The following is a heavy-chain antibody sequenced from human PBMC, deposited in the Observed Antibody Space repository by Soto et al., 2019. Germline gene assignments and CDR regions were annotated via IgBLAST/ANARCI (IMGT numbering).Heavy chain of an antibody. CDR3: AKAVLGDYYYGMDV. V-gene: IGHV3-23*01. CDR2: ISGSGGST. Sequence: EVQLLESGGGLVQPGGSLRLSCAASGFSFSSYAMSWVRQAPGKGLEWVSGISGSGGSTYYADSVKGRFTISRDNSKNTLYLQMKSLRAEDTDVYYCAKAVLGDYYYGMDVWGQGTTVTVSS. D-gene: IGHD3-16*01. J-gene: IGHJ6*02. CDR1: GFSFSSYA.